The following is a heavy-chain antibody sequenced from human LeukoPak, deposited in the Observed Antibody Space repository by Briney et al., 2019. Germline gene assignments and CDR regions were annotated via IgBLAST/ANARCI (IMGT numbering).Heavy chain of an antibody. J-gene: IGHJ5*02. V-gene: IGHV4-4*07. CDR1: GGSISSYY. CDR3: ARVVVVAATPSVWFDP. Sequence: PSETLSLTCTVSGGSISSYYWSWIRQPAGKGLEWIGRIYTSVSTNYNPSLKSRVTMSVDTSKNQFSLKLSSVTAADTAVYYCARVVVVAATPSVWFDPWGQGTLVTVSS. CDR2: IYTSVST. D-gene: IGHD2-15*01.